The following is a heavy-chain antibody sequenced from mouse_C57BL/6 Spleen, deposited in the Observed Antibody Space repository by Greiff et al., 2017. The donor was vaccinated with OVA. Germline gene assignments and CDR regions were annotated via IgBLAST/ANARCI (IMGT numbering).Heavy chain of an antibody. CDR3: ARSYYGSGYFDV. D-gene: IGHD1-1*01. J-gene: IGHJ1*03. Sequence: EVQLQQSGPELVKPGASVKISCKASGYTFTDYYMNWVKQSHGKSLEWIGDINPNNGGTSYNQKFKGKATLTVDKSSSTAYMERRSLTSEDSAVYDCARSYYGSGYFDVWGTGTTVTVSS. CDR2: INPNNGGT. CDR1: GYTFTDYY. V-gene: IGHV1-26*01.